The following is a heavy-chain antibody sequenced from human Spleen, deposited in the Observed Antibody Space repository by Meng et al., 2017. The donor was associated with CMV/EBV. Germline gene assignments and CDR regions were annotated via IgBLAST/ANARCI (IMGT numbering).Heavy chain of an antibody. Sequence: ASVKVSCKASGYTFTSYYMHWVRQAPGQGLEWMGIINPSGGSTSYAQKFQGRVAISADTSSTTAYMEMSSLTSEDTAVFYCARSTRLLSTDYYYGMDVWGQGTTVTVSS. CDR2: INPSGGST. CDR1: GYTFTSYY. D-gene: IGHD3-10*01. V-gene: IGHV1-46*01. J-gene: IGHJ6*02. CDR3: ARSTRLLSTDYYYGMDV.